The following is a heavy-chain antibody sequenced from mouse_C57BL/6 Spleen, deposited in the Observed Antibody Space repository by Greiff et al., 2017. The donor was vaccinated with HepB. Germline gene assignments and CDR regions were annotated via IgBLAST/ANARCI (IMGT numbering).Heavy chain of an antibody. Sequence: DVHLVESGGGLVQPGGSLRLSCAASGFTFTDYYMSWVRQPPGKALEWLGFIRNKANGYTTEYSASVKGRFTISRDNSQYILYLQMNALIAEDSATFCCARNGDSYETYYAIGCWGHGAPVTDS. D-gene: IGHD2-12*01. V-gene: IGHV7-3*01. CDR3: ARNGDSYETYYAIGC. J-gene: IGHJ4*01. CDR2: IRNKANGYTT. CDR1: GFTFTDYY.